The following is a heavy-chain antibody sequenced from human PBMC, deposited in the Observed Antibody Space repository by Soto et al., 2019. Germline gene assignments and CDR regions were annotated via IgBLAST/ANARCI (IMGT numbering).Heavy chain of an antibody. CDR1: GFSLSNARMG. CDR3: ARISAYSSSSGFGV. CDR2: IFSNDEK. J-gene: IGHJ4*02. D-gene: IGHD6-6*01. Sequence: QVTLKESVPVLVKPTETLTLTCTVSGFSLSNARMGVSWIRQPPGKALEWLAHIFSNDEKSYSTSRKSRLTISKDNSKSQVVLTMTNMDPVDTATYYCARISAYSSSSGFGVWGQGTLVTVSS. V-gene: IGHV2-26*01.